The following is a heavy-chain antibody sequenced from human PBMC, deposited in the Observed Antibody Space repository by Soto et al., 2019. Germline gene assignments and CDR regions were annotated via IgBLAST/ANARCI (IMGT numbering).Heavy chain of an antibody. CDR1: GGSFGGYY. CDR2: INHSGDT. V-gene: IGHV4-34*01. Sequence: PSETLPLTCAVYGGSFGGYYWTWIRQPPGKGLEWIGEINHSGDTNYSPSLKSRVTISVDTSKNQFSLKLSSVTAADTAVYYCAKPGDEKYXWFDPWGRGXLVT. J-gene: IGHJ5*02. CDR3: AKPGDEKYXWFDP. D-gene: IGHD3-16*01.